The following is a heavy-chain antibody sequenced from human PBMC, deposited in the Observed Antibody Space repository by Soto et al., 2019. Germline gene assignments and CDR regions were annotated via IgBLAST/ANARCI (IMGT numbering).Heavy chain of an antibody. Sequence: KPSETLSLTCTVSGGSISSYYWSWIRQPPGKGLEWIGYIYYSGSTNYNPSLKSRVTISVDTSKNQFSLKLSSVTAADTAVYYCARGPNAGRSGTYPRHYGMDVCGQGTKVTVSS. D-gene: IGHD3-10*01. J-gene: IGHJ6*02. CDR3: ARGPNAGRSGTYPRHYGMDV. CDR2: IYYSGST. CDR1: GGSISSYY. V-gene: IGHV4-59*01.